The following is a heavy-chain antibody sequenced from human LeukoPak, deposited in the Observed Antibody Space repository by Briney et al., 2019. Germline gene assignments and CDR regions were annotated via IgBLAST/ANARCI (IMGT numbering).Heavy chain of an antibody. D-gene: IGHD3-10*01. CDR3: AMTGELSDYGMDV. J-gene: IGHJ6*02. CDR1: GFTFSSYW. V-gene: IGHV3-7*01. Sequence: PGGSLRLSCAASGFTFSSYWMSWVRQAPGKGLEWVANIKQDGSEKYYVDSVKGRFTISRDNAKNSLYLQMNSLRAEDTAVYYCAMTGELSDYGMDVWGQGTTVTVPS. CDR2: IKQDGSEK.